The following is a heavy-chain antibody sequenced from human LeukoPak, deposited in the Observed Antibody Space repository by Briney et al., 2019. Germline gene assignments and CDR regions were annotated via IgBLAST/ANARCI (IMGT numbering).Heavy chain of an antibody. CDR3: ARERIVPMVYAGGHGYYYMDV. CDR2: INHSGST. V-gene: IGHV4-34*01. J-gene: IGHJ6*03. D-gene: IGHD2-8*01. CDR1: GGSFSGYY. Sequence: SETLSLTCAVYGGSFSGYYWSWIRQPPGKGLEWIGEINHSGSTNYNPSLKSRVTISVDTSKNQFSLKLSSVTAADTAVYYCARERIVPMVYAGGHGYYYMDVWGKGTTVTVSS.